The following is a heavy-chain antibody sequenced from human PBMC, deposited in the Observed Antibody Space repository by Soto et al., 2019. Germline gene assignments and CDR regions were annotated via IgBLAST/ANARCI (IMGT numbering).Heavy chain of an antibody. V-gene: IGHV3-53*02. CDR1: GFTVSSNY. CDR3: ARDVGGGYYDY. CDR2: IFSGGNT. J-gene: IGHJ4*02. D-gene: IGHD3-16*01. Sequence: EVQLVETGGGLIQPVGSLRLSCAASGFTVSSNYMNWVRQAPGKGLEWVSVIFSGGNTYYADSVKARFTISRDNSKNMLYLQMNSLKADDTVVYYCARDVGGGYYDYWGQGTLVTVSS.